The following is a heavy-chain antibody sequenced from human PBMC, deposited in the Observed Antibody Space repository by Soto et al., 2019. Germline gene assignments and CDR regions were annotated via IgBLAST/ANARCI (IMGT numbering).Heavy chain of an antibody. D-gene: IGHD2-15*01. CDR3: ARRGSRSAGSLDV. CDR2: IYYSGST. V-gene: IGHV4-31*03. Sequence: QVQLQESGPGLVKPSQTLSLTCTVSGGSISSGGYYWSWIRQHPGKGLEWIGYIYYSGSTYYNPSLKRRVTRSVDTSKNQFSLKLSSVTAADTAVYYCARRGSRSAGSLDVWGQGTMVTVSS. J-gene: IGHJ3*01. CDR1: GGSISSGGYY.